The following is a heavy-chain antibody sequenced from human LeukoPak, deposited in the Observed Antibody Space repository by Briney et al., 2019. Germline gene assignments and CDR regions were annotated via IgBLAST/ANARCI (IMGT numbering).Heavy chain of an antibody. Sequence: GGSLRLSCAASGFTFSSYGMHWVRQAPGKGLEWVAVIWYDGSNKYYADSVKGRFTISGDNSKNTLYLQMNSPRAEDTAVYYCARDLVPSDYYYGMDVWGQGTTVTVSS. V-gene: IGHV3-33*01. CDR2: IWYDGSNK. D-gene: IGHD2-2*01. CDR1: GFTFSSYG. J-gene: IGHJ6*02. CDR3: ARDLVPSDYYYGMDV.